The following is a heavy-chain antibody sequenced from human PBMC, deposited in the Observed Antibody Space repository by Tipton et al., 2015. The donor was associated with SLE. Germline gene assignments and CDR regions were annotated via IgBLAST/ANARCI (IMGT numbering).Heavy chain of an antibody. J-gene: IGHJ6*02. V-gene: IGHV4-39*07. D-gene: IGHD2-15*01. CDR3: ARVVTVVATHYYDMDV. Sequence: LRLSCIVSGGSINSSPYYWGWVRQTPGKGLEWLGRISFSGTTYFNPSLKSRVTLSRDTSKNQFSLKLSSLTAADTAVYYCARVVTVVATHYYDMDVWGQGTPVTVSS. CDR1: GGSINSSPYY. CDR2: ISFSGTT.